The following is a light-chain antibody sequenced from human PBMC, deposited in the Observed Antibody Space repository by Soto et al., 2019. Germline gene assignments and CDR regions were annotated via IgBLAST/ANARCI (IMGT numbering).Light chain of an antibody. Sequence: DIQMTQSPSSLSASVGDRVTITCRASQTISTYLNWYRQIPGRAPKLLIFAASTMQSGVPSRFSGSRSGTDFTLTISSLQPEDFATYYCQQSFSTPWTFGQGTKVEV. CDR2: AAS. V-gene: IGKV1-39*01. CDR3: QQSFSTPWT. CDR1: QTISTY. J-gene: IGKJ1*01.